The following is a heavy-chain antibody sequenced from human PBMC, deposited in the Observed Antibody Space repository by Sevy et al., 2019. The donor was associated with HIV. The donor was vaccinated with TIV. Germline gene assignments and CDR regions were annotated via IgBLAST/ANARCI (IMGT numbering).Heavy chain of an antibody. CDR3: ARVGLGDCSGTNCSPNDY. CDR1: GFSISGYT. Sequence: GGSLRLSCAASGFSISGYTMNWVRLAPGKGLEWVSSIRSGSSFIYYADSLKGRFTISRDNARNLLYLQMNSLRVEDTAVYYCARVGLGDCSGTNCSPNDYWGQGTLVTVSS. D-gene: IGHD2-2*01. CDR2: IRSGSSFI. J-gene: IGHJ4*02. V-gene: IGHV3-21*01.